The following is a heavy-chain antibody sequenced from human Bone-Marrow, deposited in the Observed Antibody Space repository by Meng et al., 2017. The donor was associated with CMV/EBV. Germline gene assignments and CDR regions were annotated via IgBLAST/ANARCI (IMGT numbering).Heavy chain of an antibody. CDR1: GFTFNNYW. Sequence: GESLKISCAASGFTFNNYWMSWVRQAPGKGLEWVANIKEDGSEKYYVDSVKGRFTISRDNAKNSLYLQMNSLRAEDTAVYYCARTLAALGPYGMDVWGERTTVTVSS. J-gene: IGHJ6*04. CDR2: IKEDGSEK. V-gene: IGHV3-7*01. CDR3: ARTLAALGPYGMDV. D-gene: IGHD6-13*01.